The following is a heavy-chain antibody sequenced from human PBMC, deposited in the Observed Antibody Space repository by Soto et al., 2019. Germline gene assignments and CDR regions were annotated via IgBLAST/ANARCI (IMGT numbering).Heavy chain of an antibody. Sequence: SVKVSCKASGGTFSSYAISRVRQAPGQGLEWMGGIIPIFGTANYAQKFQGRVTITADESTSTAYMGLSSLRSEDTAVYYCARDRSPSSFYYYYGMDVWGQGTTVTVSS. CDR2: IIPIFGTA. V-gene: IGHV1-69*13. D-gene: IGHD6-13*01. J-gene: IGHJ6*02. CDR3: ARDRSPSSFYYYYGMDV. CDR1: GGTFSSYA.